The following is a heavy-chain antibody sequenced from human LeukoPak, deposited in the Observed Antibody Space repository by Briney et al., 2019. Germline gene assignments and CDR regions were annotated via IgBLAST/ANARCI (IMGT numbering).Heavy chain of an antibody. V-gene: IGHV3-21*01. J-gene: IGHJ4*02. CDR1: GFTFSSYG. D-gene: IGHD2-2*01. Sequence: GGSLRLSCAASGFTFSSYGMNWVRQAPGKGLEWVSSISSSSSYIYYTDSVKGRFTISRDNAKNSLYLQMKSLRAEDTAVYYCARDLVVPAGGPFEFDYWGQGSLVTVSS. CDR2: ISSSSSYI. CDR3: ARDLVVPAGGPFEFDY.